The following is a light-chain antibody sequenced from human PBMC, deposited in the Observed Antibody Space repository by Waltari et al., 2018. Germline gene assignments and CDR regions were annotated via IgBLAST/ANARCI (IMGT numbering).Light chain of an antibody. Sequence: QSVLTQPPSASGTPGQRVTISCSGSRSNIGSHPVTWYQQLPGTAPKLLIYSNNQRPSGVPDRFSGSKSGTSASLAISGLQSEDEADYYCAAWDDSLNAWVFGGGTKLTVL. CDR2: SNN. V-gene: IGLV1-44*01. CDR1: RSNIGSHP. J-gene: IGLJ3*02. CDR3: AAWDDSLNAWV.